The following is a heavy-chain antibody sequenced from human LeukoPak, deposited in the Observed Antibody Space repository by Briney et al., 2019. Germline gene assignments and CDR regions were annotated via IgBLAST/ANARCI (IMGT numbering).Heavy chain of an antibody. CDR3: ARIRLPDYYGSGRHARGNAFDI. Sequence: GGSLRLSCAASGFTFSHYSMNWVRQAPGKGLEWVSYISSSSSYIYYADSVKGRFTISRDNAKNSLYLQMNSLRAEDTAVYYCARIRLPDYYGSGRHARGNAFDIWGQGTMVTVSS. D-gene: IGHD3-10*01. V-gene: IGHV3-21*05. CDR2: ISSSSSYI. J-gene: IGHJ3*02. CDR1: GFTFSHYS.